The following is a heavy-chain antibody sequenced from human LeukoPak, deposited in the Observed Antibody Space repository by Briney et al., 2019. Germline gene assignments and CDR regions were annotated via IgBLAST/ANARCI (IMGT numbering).Heavy chain of an antibody. Sequence: GGSLRLSCAASGFTFSSYGMHWVRQAPGKGLEWVAVISYDESNKYYADSVRGRFTTSRDNSKNTLYLQMNSLRAEDTAVYYCAKDIRTIYFYYYGMDVWGQGTTVTVSS. V-gene: IGHV3-30*18. CDR1: GFTFSSYG. CDR2: ISYDESNK. CDR3: AKDIRTIYFYYYGMDV. J-gene: IGHJ6*02.